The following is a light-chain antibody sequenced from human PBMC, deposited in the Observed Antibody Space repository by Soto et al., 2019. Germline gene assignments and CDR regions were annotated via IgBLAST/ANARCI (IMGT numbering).Light chain of an antibody. CDR2: GAY. CDR3: QQYYNWPQLT. V-gene: IGKV3-15*01. J-gene: IGKJ4*01. Sequence: IVVTQSPATLSVSPGETVTLSCRVSQSVSSSLAWYQQKPGQAPRLLISGAYTRATGIPARFSGSGSATEFTLTISGLQSEDFAVYYCQQYYNWPQLTFGGGTRVEIE. CDR1: QSVSSS.